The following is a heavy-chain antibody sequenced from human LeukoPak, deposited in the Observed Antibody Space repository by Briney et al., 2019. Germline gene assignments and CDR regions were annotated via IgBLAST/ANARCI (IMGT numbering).Heavy chain of an antibody. CDR3: ARGTEVYYDSSSYYSY. Sequence: PGGSLRLSCVASRFTFDDYGMGWVRQVPGKGLEWVSGTNWNGGSTGCADSVKGRFTISRDNAKNSLYLQMNSLRAEDTALYYCARGTEVYYDSSSYYSYWGQGTLVTVSS. D-gene: IGHD3-22*01. CDR2: TNWNGGST. J-gene: IGHJ4*02. V-gene: IGHV3-20*04. CDR1: RFTFDDYG.